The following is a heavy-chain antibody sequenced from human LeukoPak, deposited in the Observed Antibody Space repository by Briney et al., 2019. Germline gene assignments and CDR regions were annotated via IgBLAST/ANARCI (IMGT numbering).Heavy chain of an antibody. CDR3: VSFYETY. CDR2: INSDGSWT. Sequence: GGSLRLSCAASGNYWMHWVRQAPGKGLVWVSHINSDGSWTSYADSVKGRFTISKDNVKNTVYLQMNSLRAEDTAVYYCVSFYETYWGRGTLVTVSS. J-gene: IGHJ4*02. V-gene: IGHV3-74*01. CDR1: GNYW. D-gene: IGHD2/OR15-2a*01.